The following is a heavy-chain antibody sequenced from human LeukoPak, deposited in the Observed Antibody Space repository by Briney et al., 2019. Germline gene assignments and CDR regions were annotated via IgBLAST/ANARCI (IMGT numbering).Heavy chain of an antibody. J-gene: IGHJ6*02. CDR3: AKDPVAGTLRDYYGMDV. CDR1: GFTFSSYG. CDR2: ISYDGSNK. D-gene: IGHD6-19*01. Sequence: GGSLRLSCAASGFTFSSYGMHWVRQAPGKGLEWVAVISYDGSNKYYADSVKGRFTISRDNSKNTLYLQMNSLRAEDTAVYYCAKDPVAGTLRDYYGMDVWGQGTTVTVSS. V-gene: IGHV3-30*18.